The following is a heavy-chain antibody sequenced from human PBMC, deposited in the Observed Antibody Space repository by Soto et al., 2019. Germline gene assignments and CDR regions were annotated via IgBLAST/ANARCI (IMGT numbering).Heavy chain of an antibody. V-gene: IGHV3-33*01. Sequence: GGSLRLSCAASGFPFSSYGMHWVRQAPGKGLEWVAVIWYDGSNKYYADSVKGRFTISRDNSKNTLYLQMNSLRAEDTAVYYCARDRMGDYGGADVWGQGTTVTVSS. CDR3: ARDRMGDYGGADV. CDR2: IWYDGSNK. CDR1: GFPFSSYG. D-gene: IGHD4-17*01. J-gene: IGHJ6*02.